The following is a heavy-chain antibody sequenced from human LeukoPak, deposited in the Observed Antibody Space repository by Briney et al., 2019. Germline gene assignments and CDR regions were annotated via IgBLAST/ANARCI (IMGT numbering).Heavy chain of an antibody. CDR2: ISYDGSNK. J-gene: IGHJ4*02. CDR3: ARGLSTELYSSSGYFDY. CDR1: GFTFSSYA. D-gene: IGHD6-6*01. Sequence: GRSLRLSCAASGFTFSSYAMHWVRQAPGKGLEWVAVISYDGSNKYYADSVKGRFTISRDNSKNTLYLQMNSLRAEDTAVYYCARGLSTELYSSSGYFDYWGQGTLVTVSS. V-gene: IGHV3-30*04.